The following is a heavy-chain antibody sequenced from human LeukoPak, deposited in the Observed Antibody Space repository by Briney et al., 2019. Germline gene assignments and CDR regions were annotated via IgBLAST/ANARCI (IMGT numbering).Heavy chain of an antibody. D-gene: IGHD2-15*01. J-gene: IGHJ4*02. CDR3: AMTPCSGDICFFDF. CDR1: GYSFTDHY. V-gene: IGHV1-2*02. Sequence: ASVKVSCNASGYSFTDHYIHWVRQAPGQGLEWMGRINPNSGDTLYAQKFQGKITMTRDTSIGTAYMELSRLISDDTAIYYCAMTPCSGDICFFDFWGQGTLVTVSS. CDR2: INPNSGDT.